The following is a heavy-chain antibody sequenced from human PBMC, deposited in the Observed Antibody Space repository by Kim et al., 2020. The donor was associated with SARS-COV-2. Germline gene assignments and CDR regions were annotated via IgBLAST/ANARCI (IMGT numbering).Heavy chain of an antibody. J-gene: IGHJ5*02. V-gene: IGHV1-18*01. CDR1: GYTFTSYG. CDR3: ARATPTLLRYFDWFSDYNWFDP. D-gene: IGHD3-9*01. Sequence: ASVKVSCKASGYTFTSYGISWVRQAPGQGLEWMGWISAYNGNTNYAQKLQGRVTMTTDTSTSTAYMELRSLRSDDTAVYYCARATPTLLRYFDWFSDYNWFDPWGQGTLVTVSS. CDR2: ISAYNGNT.